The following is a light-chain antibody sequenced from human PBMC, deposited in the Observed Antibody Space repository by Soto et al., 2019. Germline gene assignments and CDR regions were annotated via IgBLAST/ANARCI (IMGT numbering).Light chain of an antibody. J-gene: IGKJ1*01. Sequence: ERVLTQSPGTLSLSPGEKATLSCRASQSVSSSYLAWYQQNPGQAPRLLIYGASSRATGIPDRFSGSGSGTDFTLTVSRLEAEDFAVYYCQQFGSSSWTFGQGTKVEIK. V-gene: IGKV3-20*01. CDR1: QSVSSSY. CDR2: GAS. CDR3: QQFGSSSWT.